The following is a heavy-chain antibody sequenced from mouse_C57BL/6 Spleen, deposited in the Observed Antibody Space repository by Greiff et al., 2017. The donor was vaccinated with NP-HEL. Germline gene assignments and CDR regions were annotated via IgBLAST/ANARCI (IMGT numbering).Heavy chain of an antibody. CDR2: INPNNGGT. D-gene: IGHD4-1*01. CDR3: AKGGGTGDY. V-gene: IGHV1-22*01. CDR1: GYTFTDYN. Sequence: VQLQQSGPELVKPGASVKMSCKASGYTFTDYNMHWVKQSHGKSLEWIGYINPNNGGTSYNQKFKGKATLTVNKSSSTAYMELRSLKSEDSAVYYCAKGGGTGDYWGQGTTLTVSS. J-gene: IGHJ2*01.